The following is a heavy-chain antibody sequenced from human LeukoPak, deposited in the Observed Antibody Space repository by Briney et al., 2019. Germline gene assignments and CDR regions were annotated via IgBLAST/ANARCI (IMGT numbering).Heavy chain of an antibody. CDR2: INHSGST. CDR3: ARGVRTPTKNSSWYPRRPYNWFDP. J-gene: IGHJ5*02. Sequence: SETLSPTCAVYGGSFSGYYWSWIRQPPGKGLEWIGEINHSGSTNYNPSLKSRVTISVDTSKNQFSLKLSSVTAADTAVYYCARGVRTPTKNSSWYPRRPYNWFDPWGQGTLVTVSS. V-gene: IGHV4-34*01. CDR1: GGSFSGYY. D-gene: IGHD6-13*01.